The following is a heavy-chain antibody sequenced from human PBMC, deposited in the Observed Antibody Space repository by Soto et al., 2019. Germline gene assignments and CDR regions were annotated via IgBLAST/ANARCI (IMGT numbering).Heavy chain of an antibody. CDR2: ISSSSSTI. Sequence: GGSLRLSCAASGFTFSSYSMNWVRQAPGKGLEWVSYISSSSSTIYYADSVKGRFTISRDNAKNSLYLQMNSLRDEDTAVYYCARDRRLRLGELSSHDYYYYGMDVWGQGTTVTVSS. J-gene: IGHJ6*02. CDR3: ARDRRLRLGELSSHDYYYYGMDV. V-gene: IGHV3-48*02. CDR1: GFTFSSYS. D-gene: IGHD3-16*02.